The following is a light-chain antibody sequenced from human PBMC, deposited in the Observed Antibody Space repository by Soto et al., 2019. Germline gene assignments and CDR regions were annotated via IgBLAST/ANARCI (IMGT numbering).Light chain of an antibody. J-gene: IGKJ4*01. CDR2: DAS. Sequence: EIVLTQSQVTLSLSQAERATLSCRASQSVSSYLAWYHQKPGQAPRLLIYDASNRATGIPARFSGSGSGTDFTLTISSLEPEDFAVYYCQQRSNLPLTFDGGTKVDIK. V-gene: IGKV3-11*01. CDR1: QSVSSY. CDR3: QQRSNLPLT.